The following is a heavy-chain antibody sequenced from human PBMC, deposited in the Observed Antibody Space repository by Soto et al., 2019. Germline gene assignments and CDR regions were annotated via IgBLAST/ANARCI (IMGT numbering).Heavy chain of an antibody. V-gene: IGHV4-34*01. J-gene: IGHJ5*02. CDR2: INHSGNT. CDR1: CGSFSGYY. D-gene: IGHD5-12*01. Sequence: SETLSLTCAVYCGSFSGYYWTWIRQPPGKGLEWLGEINHSGNTNYNPSLKSRVTISIDTSKNQFSLKLSSVTAADTAVYYCARVGRWLRYQENWFAPWGQGNLVTGSS. CDR3: ARVGRWLRYQENWFAP.